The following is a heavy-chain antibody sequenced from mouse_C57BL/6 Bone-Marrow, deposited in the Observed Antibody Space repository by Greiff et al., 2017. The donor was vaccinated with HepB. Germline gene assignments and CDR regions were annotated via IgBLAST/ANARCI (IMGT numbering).Heavy chain of an antibody. CDR3: ARRGGDYYGSSYGYFDV. CDR1: GYTFTDYY. D-gene: IGHD1-1*01. V-gene: IGHV1-76*01. CDR2: IYPGSGNT. J-gene: IGHJ1*03. Sequence: QVQLQQSGAELVRPGASVKLSCKASGYTFTDYYINWVKQRPGQGLEWIARIYPGSGNTYYNEKFKGKATLTAEKSSSTAYMQLSSLTSEDSAVYVGARRGGDYYGSSYGYFDVWGTGTTVTVSS.